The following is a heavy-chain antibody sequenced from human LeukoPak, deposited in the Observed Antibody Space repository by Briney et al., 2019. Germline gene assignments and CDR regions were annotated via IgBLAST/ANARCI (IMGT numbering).Heavy chain of an antibody. V-gene: IGHV3-9*01. CDR1: GFTFDDYA. CDR3: AKGVGRWLLNSLDY. CDR2: ISWNSGSI. D-gene: IGHD5-24*01. Sequence: PGRSLRLSCAASGFTFDDYAMHWVRQAPGKGLEWVSGISWNSGSIGYADSVKGRFTISRDNAKNSLYLQMNSLRAEDTALYYCAKGVGRWLLNSLDYWGQGTLVTVSS. J-gene: IGHJ4*02.